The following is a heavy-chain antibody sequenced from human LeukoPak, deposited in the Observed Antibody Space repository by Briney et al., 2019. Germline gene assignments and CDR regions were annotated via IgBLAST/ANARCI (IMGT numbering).Heavy chain of an antibody. CDR1: GFTFSSYN. D-gene: IGHD3-3*01. V-gene: IGHV3-21*01. Sequence: GGSLRLSCAASGFTFSSYNMKWVRQAPGKGLEWVSSISNRSSYIFYADSVKGRFTISRDNPKKSLYLQMNSLRAEDTAVYYCASGVNFFDPWGQGTLVTVSS. J-gene: IGHJ5*02. CDR3: ASGVNFFDP. CDR2: ISNRSSYI.